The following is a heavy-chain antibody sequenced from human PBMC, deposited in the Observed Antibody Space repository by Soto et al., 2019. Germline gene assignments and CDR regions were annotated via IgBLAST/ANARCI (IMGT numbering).Heavy chain of an antibody. CDR1: GYTFTSYG. Sequence: GASVKVSCKASGYTFTSYGISWVRQAPGQGLEWMGWISAYNGNTNYAQKLQGRVTMTTDTSTSTAYMELRSLRSDDTAVYYCARVRAAVGMDWFDPWGQGTLVTVSS. CDR3: ARVRAAVGMDWFDP. CDR2: ISAYNGNT. J-gene: IGHJ5*02. V-gene: IGHV1-18*01. D-gene: IGHD6-13*01.